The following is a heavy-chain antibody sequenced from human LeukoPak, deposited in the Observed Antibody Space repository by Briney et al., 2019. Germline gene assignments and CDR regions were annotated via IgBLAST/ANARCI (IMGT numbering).Heavy chain of an antibody. V-gene: IGHV4-30-2*01. J-gene: IGHJ4*02. CDR1: GGSISSGGYY. CDR2: IYHSGST. D-gene: IGHD1-26*01. CDR3: AIGMYSGSYPGDY. Sequence: PSETLSLTCTVSGGSISSGGYYWSWIRQPPGKGLEWIGYIYHSGSTYYNPSLKSRVTISVDRSKNQFSLKLSSVTAADTAVYYCAIGMYSGSYPGDYWGQGTLVTVSS.